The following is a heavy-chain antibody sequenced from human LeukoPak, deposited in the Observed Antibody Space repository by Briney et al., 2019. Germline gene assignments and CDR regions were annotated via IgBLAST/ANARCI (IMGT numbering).Heavy chain of an antibody. V-gene: IGHV4-39*07. D-gene: IGHD6-19*01. J-gene: IGHJ4*02. CDR2: IYYSGST. CDR1: GGSISSSSYY. Sequence: SETLSLTCTVSGGSISSSSYYWGWIRQPPGKGLEWIGSIYYSGSTYYNPSLKSRVTISVDTSKNQFSLKLSSVTAADTAVYYCARGRLIAVAGLYFDYWGQGTLVTVSS. CDR3: ARGRLIAVAGLYFDY.